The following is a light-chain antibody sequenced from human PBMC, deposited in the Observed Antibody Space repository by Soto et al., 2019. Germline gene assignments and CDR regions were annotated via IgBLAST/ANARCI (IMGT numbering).Light chain of an antibody. CDR1: QSVSSNY. CDR3: QQYGGSMT. V-gene: IGKV3-20*01. Sequence: EIVLTQSPCTLSLSPGQRATLSRRASQSVSSNYLAWYQKRPGRAPRLLIYGASSRDTGIPDRFSGSGSGTDFTLTISRLEPEDFAVYYCQQYGGSMTFGQGTKVDI. CDR2: GAS. J-gene: IGKJ1*01.